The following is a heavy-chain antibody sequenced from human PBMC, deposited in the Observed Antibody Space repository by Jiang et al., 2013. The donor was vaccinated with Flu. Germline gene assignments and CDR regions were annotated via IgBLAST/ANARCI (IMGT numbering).Heavy chain of an antibody. D-gene: IGHD3-9*01. CDR1: GFTFSDYY. J-gene: IGHJ4*02. CDR2: ISSSSSYT. CDR3: AREYYDILTGYYRTGEGRYFDY. V-gene: IGHV3-11*05. Sequence: LVKPGGSLRPSCAASGFTFSDYYMSWIRQAPGKGLEWVSYISSSSSYTNYADSVKGRFTISRDNAKNSLYLQMNSLRAEDTAVYYCAREYYDILTGYYRTGEGRYFDYWGQGTLVTVSS.